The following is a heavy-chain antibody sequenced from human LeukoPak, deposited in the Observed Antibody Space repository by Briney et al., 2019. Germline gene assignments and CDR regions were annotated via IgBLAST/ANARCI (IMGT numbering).Heavy chain of an antibody. J-gene: IGHJ5*02. CDR2: IYYSGST. CDR3: ARDRGGRGYDLRWFDP. CDR1: GGSISSYY. V-gene: IGHV4-59*01. Sequence: SETLSLTCTVSGGSISSYYWSWIRQPPGKGPEWIGYIYYSGSTNYNPSLKSRVTISVDTSKNQFSLKLSSVTAADTAVYYCARDRGGRGYDLRWFDPWGQGTLVTVSS. D-gene: IGHD5-12*01.